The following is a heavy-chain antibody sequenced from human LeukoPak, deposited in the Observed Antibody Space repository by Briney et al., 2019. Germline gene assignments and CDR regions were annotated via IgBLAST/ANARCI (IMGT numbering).Heavy chain of an antibody. CDR1: GFTFTPFT. J-gene: IGHJ4*02. CDR3: ARGLVVTGTLDS. CDR2: ISGTGTYI. V-gene: IGHV3-21*01. Sequence: GGSLRLSCAASGFTFTPFTMNWVRQAPGKGLEWVASISGTGTYIYYADSMKGRFTIPRDNGKKSLYLQMNSLTADDTAVYYCARGLVVTGTLDSWGQGTLATVSS. D-gene: IGHD6-19*01.